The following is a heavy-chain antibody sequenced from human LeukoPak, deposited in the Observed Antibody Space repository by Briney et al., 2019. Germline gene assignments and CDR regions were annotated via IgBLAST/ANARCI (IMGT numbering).Heavy chain of an antibody. D-gene: IGHD5-12*01. J-gene: IGHJ4*02. Sequence: GGSLRLSCAASGFTFDDYAMHWVRQAPGKGLEWVSGISWNSDSIGYADSVKGRFTISRDNAKNSLYLQMNSLRAEDTAVYYCARGVGIVATYGSAEFDYWGQGTLVTVSS. V-gene: IGHV3-9*01. CDR1: GFTFDDYA. CDR2: ISWNSDSI. CDR3: ARGVGIVATYGSAEFDY.